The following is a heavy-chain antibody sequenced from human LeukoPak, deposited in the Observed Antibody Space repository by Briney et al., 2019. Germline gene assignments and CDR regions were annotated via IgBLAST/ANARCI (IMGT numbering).Heavy chain of an antibody. V-gene: IGHV3-7*03. D-gene: IGHD6-19*01. CDR3: ARMSGIAVAAIWISYFDY. CDR2: IKQDGSEK. CDR1: GFTFGAYY. Sequence: PGGSLRLSRAASGFTFGAYYMTWVRQAPGKGLEWVANIKQDGSEKYYVDSVKGRFTISRDNANNSLYLQMNSLRAEDTAVYYCARMSGIAVAAIWISYFDYWGQGTLVTVSS. J-gene: IGHJ4*02.